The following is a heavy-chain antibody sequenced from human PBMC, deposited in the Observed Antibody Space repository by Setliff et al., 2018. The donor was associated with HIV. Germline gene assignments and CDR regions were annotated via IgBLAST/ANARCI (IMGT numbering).Heavy chain of an antibody. CDR3: ARGCSSKGMDV. V-gene: IGHV4-61*09. CDR1: GGSISSGSHF. CDR2: IYTSGTT. D-gene: IGHD3-10*02. J-gene: IGHJ6*03. Sequence: SETLSLTCTVSGGSISSGSHFWSWIRQPAGKGLEWIGQIYTSGTTYDNPSLKSRVTISVDTSKNQFSLKLSSVTAADTAVYYCARGCSSKGMDVWGKGTTVTVSS.